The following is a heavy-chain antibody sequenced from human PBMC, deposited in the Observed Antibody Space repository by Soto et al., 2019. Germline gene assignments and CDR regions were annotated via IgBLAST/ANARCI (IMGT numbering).Heavy chain of an antibody. D-gene: IGHD2-15*01. CDR3: ARDRGYCSGGSCYLVMFNY. J-gene: IGHJ4*02. V-gene: IGHV3-48*01. CDR2: ISSSSSTI. CDR1: GFTFSSYS. Sequence: GGSLRLSCAASGFTFSSYSMNWVRQAPGKGLEWVSYISSSSSTIYYADSVKGRFTISRDNAKNSLYLQMNSLRAEDTAVYYCARDRGYCSGGSCYLVMFNYWGQGTLVTVSS.